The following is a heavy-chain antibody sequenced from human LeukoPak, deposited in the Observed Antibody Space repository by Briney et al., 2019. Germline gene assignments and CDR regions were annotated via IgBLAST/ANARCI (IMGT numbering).Heavy chain of an antibody. CDR3: ARVVGTGLLDY. Sequence: GGSLRLSCAASGFTVSSNYMSWVRQAPGKGLEWVSVIYSGGSTYYADSVKGGFTISRDNSKNTLYLQMNSLRAEDTAVYYCARVVGTGLLDYWGQGTLVTVSS. J-gene: IGHJ4*02. V-gene: IGHV3-66*01. D-gene: IGHD1-1*01. CDR1: GFTVSSNY. CDR2: IYSGGST.